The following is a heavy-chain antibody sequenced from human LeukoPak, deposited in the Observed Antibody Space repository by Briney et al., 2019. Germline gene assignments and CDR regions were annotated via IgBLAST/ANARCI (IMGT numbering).Heavy chain of an antibody. CDR1: GYTFTSYG. D-gene: IGHD3-9*01. CDR2: ISAYNGNT. Sequence: ASVKVSCKASGYTFTSYGISWVRQAPGQGLEWMGWISAYNGNTNYAQKLQGRVTITRNTSISTAYMELSSLRSEDTAVYYCASGSRTYYDILTGYYIPNYYYYYMDVWGKGTTVTVSS. CDR3: ASGSRTYYDILTGYYIPNYYYYYMDV. J-gene: IGHJ6*03. V-gene: IGHV1-18*01.